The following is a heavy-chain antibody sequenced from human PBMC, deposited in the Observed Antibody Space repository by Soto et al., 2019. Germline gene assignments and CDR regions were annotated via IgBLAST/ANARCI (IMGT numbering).Heavy chain of an antibody. CDR1: GGSISGHY. CDR2: MYYSGST. D-gene: IGHD3-16*01. Sequence: QVQLQESGPGLVKPSETLSLSCSVSGGSISGHYWSWVRQTPGKGLEWIGYMYYSGSTNYNPSLKSPVTIAVDTSKNHFSLSLTSVTAAYTAVYYCARGPYYDLIWNYYYMDVWGKGTTVTVSS. CDR3: ARGPYYDLIWNYYYMDV. J-gene: IGHJ6*03. V-gene: IGHV4-59*08.